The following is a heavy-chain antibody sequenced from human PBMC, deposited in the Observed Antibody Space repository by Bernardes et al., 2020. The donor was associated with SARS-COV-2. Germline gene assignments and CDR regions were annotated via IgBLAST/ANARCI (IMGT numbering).Heavy chain of an antibody. Sequence: GGSLRLSCAASGFTFSNYYMSWIRQAPGKGLEWLSYISQSGSDINYVDSVKGRFTISRDNANKSLYLQMNSLGAEDTAMYYCARTARGGDLSGRGTLVTVSS. CDR2: ISQSGSDI. CDR1: GFTFSNYY. D-gene: IGHD3-16*01. V-gene: IGHV3-11*01. J-gene: IGHJ2*01. CDR3: ARTARGGDL.